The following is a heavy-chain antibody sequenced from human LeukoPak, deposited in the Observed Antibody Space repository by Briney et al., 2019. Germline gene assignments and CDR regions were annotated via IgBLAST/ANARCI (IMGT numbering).Heavy chain of an antibody. D-gene: IGHD4-17*01. CDR3: ARGLTTVTFDC. CDR2: INPNSGAT. V-gene: IGHV1-2*02. CDR1: GYTFTGSY. Sequence: ASVKVSCKASGYTFTGSYLHWVRQAPGQGLEWMGWINPNSGATNYARQFQGRVTMTRDTSISTAYMEFSRLRSDDTAVYHCARGLTTVTFDCWGQGTLVTVTS. J-gene: IGHJ4*02.